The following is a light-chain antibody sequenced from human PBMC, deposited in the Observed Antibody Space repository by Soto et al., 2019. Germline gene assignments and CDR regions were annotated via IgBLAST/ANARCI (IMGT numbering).Light chain of an antibody. CDR3: QVWDSSSDIV. CDR1: NIGSKS. CDR2: DDS. Sequence: SYELTQPPSVSVAPGQTARITWGGNNIGSKSVHWYQQKPGQAPVLVVYDDSDRPSGIPERFSGSNSGNTATLTISRVEAGDEADYYCQVWDSSSDIVLGTGTKVTVL. V-gene: IGLV3-21*02. J-gene: IGLJ1*01.